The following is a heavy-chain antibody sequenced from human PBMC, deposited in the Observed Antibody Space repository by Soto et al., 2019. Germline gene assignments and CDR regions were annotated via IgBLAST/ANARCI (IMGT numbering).Heavy chain of an antibody. CDR3: ANHPGVNMIVVVSYFDY. J-gene: IGHJ4*02. CDR1: GFTFSSYA. V-gene: IGHV3-23*01. Sequence: GGSLRLSCAASGFTFSSYAMSWVRQAPGKGLEWVSAISGSGGSTYYADSVKDRFTISRDNSKNTLYLQMNSLRAEDTAVYYCANHPGVNMIVVVSYFDYWGQGTLVTVSS. CDR2: ISGSGGST. D-gene: IGHD3-22*01.